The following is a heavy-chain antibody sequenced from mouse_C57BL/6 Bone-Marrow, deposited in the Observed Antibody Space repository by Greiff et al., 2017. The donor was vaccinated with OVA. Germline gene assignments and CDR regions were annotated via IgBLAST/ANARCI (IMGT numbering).Heavy chain of an antibody. CDR3: ARGGLRSYY. Sequence: VQRVESGAELVRPGASVKLSCKASGYTFTDYYINWVKQRPGQGLEWIARIYPGSGNTYYNEKFKGKATLTAEKSSSTAYMQLSSLTSEDSAVYFCARGGLRSYYWGQGTTLTVSS. D-gene: IGHD1-1*01. J-gene: IGHJ2*01. V-gene: IGHV1-76*01. CDR1: GYTFTDYY. CDR2: IYPGSGNT.